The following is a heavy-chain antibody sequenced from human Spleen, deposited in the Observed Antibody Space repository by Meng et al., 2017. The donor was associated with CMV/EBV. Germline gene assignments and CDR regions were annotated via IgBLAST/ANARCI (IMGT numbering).Heavy chain of an antibody. CDR1: GYSFTGYY. D-gene: IGHD1-7*01. J-gene: IGHJ4*02. V-gene: IGHV1-46*01. CDR2: INPSGSST. CDR3: ARGRGYNWNYVY. Sequence: ASVKVSCKASGYSFTGYYMHWVRQVPGQGLEWMGIINPSGSSTIYAQKFQGRVTMTRDTSISTAYMELSSLRSEDTAVYYCARGRGYNWNYVYWGQGTLVTVSS.